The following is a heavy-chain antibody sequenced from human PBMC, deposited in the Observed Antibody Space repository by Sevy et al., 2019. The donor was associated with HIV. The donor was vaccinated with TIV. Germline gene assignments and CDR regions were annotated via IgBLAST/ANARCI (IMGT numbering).Heavy chain of an antibody. V-gene: IGHV4-34*01. CDR2: INESGIT. Sequence: SETLSLTCAVHDGSFSGYYWNWIRQLPGKGLEWIGEINESGITYYNPSLKSRVTISVDTSKIQFSLKLNSVTAADTAVYFCARSPPVVVVPGAPSWFDPWGQGTLVTVSS. J-gene: IGHJ5*02. CDR3: ARSPPVVVVPGAPSWFDP. CDR1: DGSFSGYY. D-gene: IGHD2-2*01.